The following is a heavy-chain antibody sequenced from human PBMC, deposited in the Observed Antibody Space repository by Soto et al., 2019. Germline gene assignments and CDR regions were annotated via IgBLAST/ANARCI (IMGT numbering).Heavy chain of an antibody. J-gene: IGHJ5*02. CDR3: TKSTIAAVGRGNCLDP. Sequence: QVQLVESGGGVVQPGRSLRLSCAASGFTFSSYGMHWVRQAPGKGLEWVAVISYDGSNKYYADSVKGRFTISRDNSKNTLYLQMNSLTAEDTAVYYCTKSTIAAVGRGNCLDPWGQGTLVTVSS. CDR1: GFTFSSYG. V-gene: IGHV3-30*18. CDR2: ISYDGSNK. D-gene: IGHD6-13*01.